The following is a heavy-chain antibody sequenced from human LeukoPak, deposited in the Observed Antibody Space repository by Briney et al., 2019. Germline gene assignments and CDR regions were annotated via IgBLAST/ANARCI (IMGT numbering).Heavy chain of an antibody. CDR2: FDPEDGET. CDR1: GYTLTELS. CDR3: ARADNYDILTGYYIFDY. D-gene: IGHD3-9*01. Sequence: ASVKVSCKVSGYTLTELSMHWVRQAPGKGLEWMGGFDPEDGETIYAQKFQGRVTMTEDTSTDTAYMELSSLRSEDTAVYYCARADNYDILTGYYIFDYWGQGTLVTVSS. V-gene: IGHV1-24*01. J-gene: IGHJ4*02.